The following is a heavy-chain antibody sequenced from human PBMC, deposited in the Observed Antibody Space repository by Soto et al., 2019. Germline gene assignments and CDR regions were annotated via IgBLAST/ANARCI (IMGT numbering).Heavy chain of an antibody. CDR1: GFTFSSYW. V-gene: IGHV3-74*01. J-gene: IGHJ6*03. Sequence: GGSLRLSCAASGFTFSSYWMHWVRQVPGKGPVWVSRINSAGTSASYADSVKGRFTMSRDNAKNTLYLQMNSLRAEDTAVYYCARDIQPTTVTYMDVWGKGTTVTVSS. CDR2: INSAGTSA. D-gene: IGHD4-17*01. CDR3: ARDIQPTTVTYMDV.